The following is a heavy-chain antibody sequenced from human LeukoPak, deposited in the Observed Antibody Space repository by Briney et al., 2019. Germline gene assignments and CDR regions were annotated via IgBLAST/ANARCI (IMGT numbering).Heavy chain of an antibody. CDR1: GGVFSDYY. J-gene: IGHJ4*02. D-gene: IGHD5-12*01. CDR2: MIQSGSS. CDR3: ARGNIVATILGGLHGTTAFDF. Sequence: SETLSLTCGVSGGVFSDYYWSWIRQAPGKGLEWIGEMIQSGSSNYNPSLRSRVTISGDTSRNQFSLKLNSLTAADTAVYYCARGNIVATILGGLHGTTAFDFWGQGILVTASS. V-gene: IGHV4-34*01.